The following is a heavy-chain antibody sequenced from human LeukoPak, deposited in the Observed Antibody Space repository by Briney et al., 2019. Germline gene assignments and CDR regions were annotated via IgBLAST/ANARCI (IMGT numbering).Heavy chain of an antibody. V-gene: IGHV3-23*01. J-gene: IGHJ4*02. CDR3: TKDSVAMVTTSDY. CDR1: GFTFSSYA. Sequence: PGGSLRLSCAASGFTFSSYAMSWVRQAPGKGLEWVSAISGSGGSTYYADSVKGRFTISRDNSKNTLYLQMNSLRAEDTALYYCTKDSVAMVTTSDYWGQGTLVTVSS. D-gene: IGHD5-18*01. CDR2: ISGSGGST.